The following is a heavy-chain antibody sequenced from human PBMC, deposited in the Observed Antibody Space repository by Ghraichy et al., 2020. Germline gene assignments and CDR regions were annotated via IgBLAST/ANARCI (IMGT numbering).Heavy chain of an antibody. D-gene: IGHD3-22*01. CDR3: ARTRYYYDSNGYYWDYFDY. CDR1: GFTFSTYS. CDR2: ISSSSSSI. J-gene: IGHJ4*02. V-gene: IGHV3-21*01. Sequence: LSLTCVASGFTFSTYSMNWVRQTPGKGLEWVSSISSSSSSIYYADSLKGRFTISRDNAKNSLYLQMSSLRAEDTAVYYCARTRYYYDSNGYYWDYFDYWGQGTLVTVSS.